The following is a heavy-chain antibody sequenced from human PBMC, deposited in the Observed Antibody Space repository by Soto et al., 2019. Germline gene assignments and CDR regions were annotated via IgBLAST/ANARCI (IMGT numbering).Heavy chain of an antibody. D-gene: IGHD3-16*01. J-gene: IGHJ5*02. CDR1: GFTFSSYG. Sequence: LRLSCAASGFTFSSYGMHWVRQAPGKGLEWVAVISYDGSNKYYADSVKGRFTISRDNSKNTLYLQMNSLRAEDTAVYYCASAQPMITFGGVIGLWGQGTLVTVSS. V-gene: IGHV3-30*03. CDR2: ISYDGSNK. CDR3: ASAQPMITFGGVIGL.